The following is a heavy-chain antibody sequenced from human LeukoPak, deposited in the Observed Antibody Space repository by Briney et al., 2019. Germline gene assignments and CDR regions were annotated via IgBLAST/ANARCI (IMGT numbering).Heavy chain of an antibody. D-gene: IGHD2-8*01. CDR2: ISWNSGSI. J-gene: IGHJ5*02. CDR1: EFTFSSYS. CDR3: AKDGVGLYLAVNWFDP. Sequence: PGGSLRLSCAASEFTFSSYSMNWLRQAPGKGVEWVSGISWNSGSIGYADSVKGRFTISRDNAKNSLYLQMNSLRAEDTALYYCAKDGVGLYLAVNWFDPWGQGTLVSVSS. V-gene: IGHV3-9*01.